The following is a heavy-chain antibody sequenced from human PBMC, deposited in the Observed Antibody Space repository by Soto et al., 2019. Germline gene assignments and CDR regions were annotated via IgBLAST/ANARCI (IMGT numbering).Heavy chain of an antibody. CDR3: AKDPMVRGVISFRYYYYGMDV. CDR2: ISYDGSNK. V-gene: IGHV3-30*18. CDR1: GFTFSSYG. D-gene: IGHD3-10*01. J-gene: IGHJ6*02. Sequence: SLRLSCGASGFTFSSYGMHWVRQAPGKGLEWVAVISYDGSNKYYADSVKGRFTISRDNSKNTLYLQMNSRRAEDTAVYYCAKDPMVRGVISFRYYYYGMDVWGQGTTVTVSS.